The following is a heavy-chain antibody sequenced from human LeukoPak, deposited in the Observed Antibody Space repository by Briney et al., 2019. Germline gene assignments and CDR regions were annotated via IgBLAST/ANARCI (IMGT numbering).Heavy chain of an antibody. Sequence: ASVKVSCKASGYTFTSYGISWVRQAPGQGLEWMGWISAYNGNTNYAQKLQGRVTMTTDTSTSTAYMELRSLRSDDTAVYYCAIQQWLAYYYGMDVWGQGTTVTVSS. D-gene: IGHD6-19*01. V-gene: IGHV1-18*01. J-gene: IGHJ6*02. CDR2: ISAYNGNT. CDR3: AIQQWLAYYYGMDV. CDR1: GYTFTSYG.